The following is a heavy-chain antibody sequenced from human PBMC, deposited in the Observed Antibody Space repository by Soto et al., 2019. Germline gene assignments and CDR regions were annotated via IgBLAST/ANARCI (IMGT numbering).Heavy chain of an antibody. Sequence: QVQLVQSGAEVKKPGSSVKVSCKASGGTFSNYAISWVRQAPGQGLEWMGGIIPIFGTADYAQKFQGRVTITADESTSTAYMELSSLRSEDTAVYYCVRDAGSSGWHWGFDYWGQGTLVTVFS. CDR1: GGTFSNYA. D-gene: IGHD6-19*01. V-gene: IGHV1-69*01. J-gene: IGHJ4*02. CDR3: VRDAGSSGWHWGFDY. CDR2: IIPIFGTA.